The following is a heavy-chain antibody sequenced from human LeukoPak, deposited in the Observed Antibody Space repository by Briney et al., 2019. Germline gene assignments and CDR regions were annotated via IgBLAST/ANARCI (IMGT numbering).Heavy chain of an antibody. Sequence: SETLSLTCTVSGGSISSSSYYWGWIRQPPGKGLEWIGSIYYSGSTYYNPSLKSRVTISVDTSKNQFSLKLSSVTAADTAVYYCVRLPDYYSRHGAPGWGQGTLVTVSS. CDR2: IYYSGST. CDR1: GGSISSSSYY. V-gene: IGHV4-39*01. D-gene: IGHD3-10*01. J-gene: IGHJ4*02. CDR3: VRLPDYYSRHGAPG.